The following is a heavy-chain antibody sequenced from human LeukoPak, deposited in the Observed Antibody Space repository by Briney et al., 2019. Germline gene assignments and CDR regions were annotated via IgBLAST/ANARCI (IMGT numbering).Heavy chain of an antibody. CDR2: IYHSGST. J-gene: IGHJ5*02. CDR3: ARDPDP. Sequence: PSETLSLTCTVSGYSISSGYYWGWIRQPPGKGLEWIGSIYHSGSTYYNPSLKSRVTISVDTSKNQFSLKLSSVTAADTAVYYCARDPDPWGQGTLVTVSS. V-gene: IGHV4-38-2*02. CDR1: GYSISSGYY.